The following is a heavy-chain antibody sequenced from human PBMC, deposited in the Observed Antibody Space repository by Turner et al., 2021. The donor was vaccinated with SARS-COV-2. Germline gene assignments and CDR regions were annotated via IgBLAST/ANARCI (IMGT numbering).Heavy chain of an antibody. CDR3: ARDLVEMGGMDV. Sequence: EVQLVDTGGGLLQPGGSLSLSCAASGFTVSSNYMSWVRQAPGKGLEWVSVIYSGGSTFYADSVKGRFTISRDSAKNTLYLQMNSLRAEDTAVYYCARDLVEMGGMDVWGQGTTVTVSS. V-gene: IGHV3-53*02. CDR2: IYSGGST. CDR1: GFTVSSNY. J-gene: IGHJ6*02. D-gene: IGHD2-15*01.